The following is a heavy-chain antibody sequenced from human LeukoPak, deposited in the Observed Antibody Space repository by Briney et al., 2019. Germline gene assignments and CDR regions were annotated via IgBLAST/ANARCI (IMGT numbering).Heavy chain of an antibody. V-gene: IGHV4-38-2*02. CDR3: AREEDCSSTSCRYLNWFDP. Sequence: SETLSLTCTVSGFSISSGFYWGWIRHPPGKGLEWIVSIYHSCSTYYNPSLKSRVTISVDTSKNQFSLKLSSVTAADTAVYYCAREEDCSSTSCRYLNWFDPWGQGTLVTVSS. CDR1: GFSISSGFY. J-gene: IGHJ5*02. CDR2: IYHSCST. D-gene: IGHD2-2*01.